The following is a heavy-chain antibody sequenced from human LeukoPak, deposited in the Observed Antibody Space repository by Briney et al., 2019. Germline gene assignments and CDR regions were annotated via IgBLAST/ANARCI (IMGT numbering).Heavy chain of an antibody. D-gene: IGHD3-22*01. CDR2: IYYSGST. CDR1: GGSITRYY. CDR3: ARSGYYYDSSGYYQFDY. Sequence: SQTLSPTSTLAGGSITRYYWSWIRPPPGEGLEWNGYIYYSGSTNYNPSLTSRVTISVDTSKNQFSLKLSSVTAADTAVYYCARSGYYYDSSGYYQFDYWGQGTLVTVSS. V-gene: IGHV4-59*12. J-gene: IGHJ4*02.